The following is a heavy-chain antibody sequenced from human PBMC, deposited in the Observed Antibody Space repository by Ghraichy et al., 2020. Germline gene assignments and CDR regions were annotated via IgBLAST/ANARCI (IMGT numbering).Heavy chain of an antibody. J-gene: IGHJ4*02. CDR3: ARIGLGGLTSHLDN. CDR2: TSHSGNT. V-gene: IGHV4-38-2*02. CDR1: GYSISSASY. D-gene: IGHD3-16*01. Sequence: SETLSLTCTVSGYSISSASYWGWVLHPPGTGLAWIGSTSHSGNTFYNPSLKTRVTISVDTSNNQFSLKMTSVTAADTAVYFCARIGLGGLTSHLDNWGQGTLVTVSS.